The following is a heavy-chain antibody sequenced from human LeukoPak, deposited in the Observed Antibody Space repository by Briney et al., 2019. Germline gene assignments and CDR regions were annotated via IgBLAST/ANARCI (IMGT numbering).Heavy chain of an antibody. Sequence: HTGGSLRLSCAASGFTFDDYAMHWVRQAPGKGLEWVSGISWNSGSIGYADSVKGRFTISRDNSKNTLYLQMNSLRAEDTAVYYCAKDYYGDYTPRAFDYWGQGTLVTVSS. D-gene: IGHD4-17*01. V-gene: IGHV3-9*01. J-gene: IGHJ4*02. CDR1: GFTFDDYA. CDR2: ISWNSGSI. CDR3: AKDYYGDYTPRAFDY.